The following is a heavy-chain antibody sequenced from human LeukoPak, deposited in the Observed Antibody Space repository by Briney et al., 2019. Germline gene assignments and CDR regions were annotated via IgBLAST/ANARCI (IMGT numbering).Heavy chain of an antibody. D-gene: IGHD2-15*01. V-gene: IGHV3-21*01. CDR1: GFTFSSYS. CDR3: ARAPRGIGYCSGGSCYSSNY. J-gene: IGHJ4*02. Sequence: GGSLRLSCAAPGFTFSSYSMNWVRQAPGKGLEWVSSISSSSSYIYYADSVKGRFTISRDNAKNSLYLQMNSLRAEDTAVYYCARAPRGIGYCSGGSCYSSNYWGQGTLVTVSS. CDR2: ISSSSSYI.